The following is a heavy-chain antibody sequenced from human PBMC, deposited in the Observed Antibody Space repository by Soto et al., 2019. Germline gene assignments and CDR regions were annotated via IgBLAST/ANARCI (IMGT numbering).Heavy chain of an antibody. Sequence: EVQLLESGGGLVQPGGSLRLSCAASGFTFSSYAMSWVRQAPGKGLEWVSAISGSGGSTYYADSVKGRFTISRDNSKNTLYLQMNSLRAEDTAVYYCTKGDDYGDYESSNWGQGTLVTVSS. J-gene: IGHJ4*02. D-gene: IGHD4-17*01. CDR3: TKGDDYGDYESSN. CDR2: ISGSGGST. V-gene: IGHV3-23*01. CDR1: GFTFSSYA.